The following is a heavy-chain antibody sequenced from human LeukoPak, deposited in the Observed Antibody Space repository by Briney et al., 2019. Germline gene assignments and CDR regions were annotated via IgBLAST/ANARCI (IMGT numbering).Heavy chain of an antibody. D-gene: IGHD5-12*01. Sequence: GGSLRLSCAASGFTFSSYGMHWVRQAPSKGLEWMAVVSDDGSNKYYEDSVRGRFTISRDNSKNTLYLQMSSLRDEDTAVYYCAKPRLRGGYLFDYWGQGTLVTVSS. CDR3: AKPRLRGGYLFDY. V-gene: IGHV3-30*18. J-gene: IGHJ4*02. CDR1: GFTFSSYG. CDR2: VSDDGSNK.